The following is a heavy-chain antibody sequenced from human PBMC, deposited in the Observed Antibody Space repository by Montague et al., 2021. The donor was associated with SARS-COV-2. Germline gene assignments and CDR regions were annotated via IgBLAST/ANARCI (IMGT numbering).Heavy chain of an antibody. D-gene: IGHD6-19*01. CDR3: AGSLYSSGFYDY. Sequence: SLRLSCAASGFTFSSYAMHWVRQAPGKGLEWVAVISYDGSNKYYADSVKGRFTISRDNSKNTLYLQMNSLRAEDTAVYYCAGSLYSSGFYDYWGQGTLVTVSS. V-gene: IGHV3-30-3*01. J-gene: IGHJ4*02. CDR1: GFTFSSYA. CDR2: ISYDGSNK.